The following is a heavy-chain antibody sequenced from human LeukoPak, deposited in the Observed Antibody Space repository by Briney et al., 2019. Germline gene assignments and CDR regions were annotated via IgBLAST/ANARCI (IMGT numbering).Heavy chain of an antibody. D-gene: IGHD2-15*01. CDR3: ASWIGYCSGGSCGGFDY. V-gene: IGHV1-18*01. CDR2: ISAYDGNT. Sequence: ASVKVSCKASGYTFTSYGISWVRQAPGQGLEWMGWISAYDGNTNYAQKLQGRVTMTTDTSTSTAYMELRSLRSDDTAVYYCASWIGYCSGGSCGGFDYWGQGTLVTVSS. J-gene: IGHJ4*02. CDR1: GYTFTSYG.